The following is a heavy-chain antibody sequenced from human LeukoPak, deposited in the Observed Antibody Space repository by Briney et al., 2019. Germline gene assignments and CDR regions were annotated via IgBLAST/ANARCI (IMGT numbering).Heavy chain of an antibody. D-gene: IGHD3-22*01. Sequence: SETLSLTCTVSGGSLSNYYWSWIRQPPGKGLEWIGYIYYSGSTNYNPSLKSRVTISVDTSKNQFALKLSSVTAADTAMYYCARLGDRSGYYPFDYWGQGTLVSVSS. CDR3: ARLGDRSGYYPFDY. J-gene: IGHJ4*02. CDR1: GGSLSNYY. CDR2: IYYSGST. V-gene: IGHV4-59*01.